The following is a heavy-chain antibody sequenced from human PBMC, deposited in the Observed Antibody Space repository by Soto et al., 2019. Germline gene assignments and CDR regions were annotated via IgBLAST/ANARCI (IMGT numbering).Heavy chain of an antibody. Sequence: EVQLLESGGGLVQPGGSLRLSCAASGFTFSSYAMSWVRQAPGKGLEWDSVISGSGDSTYYVDSVRGRFTISRDTSKNALYLQMNSLRAEDTAVYYCAKDRDGAAAGPTKFYGMDVWGQGTTVTVSS. V-gene: IGHV3-23*01. D-gene: IGHD6-13*01. J-gene: IGHJ6*02. CDR3: AKDRDGAAAGPTKFYGMDV. CDR1: GFTFSSYA. CDR2: ISGSGDST.